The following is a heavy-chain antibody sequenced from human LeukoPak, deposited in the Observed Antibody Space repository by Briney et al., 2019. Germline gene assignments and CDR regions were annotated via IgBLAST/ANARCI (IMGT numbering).Heavy chain of an antibody. Sequence: GGSLRLSCAASGFTFSSYAMSWVRQAPGKGLEWVSAISGSGGSTYYADSVKGRFTISRDNSKNTLYLQMNSLRAVDTAAYDCAKIVGGSGSLYYFDYWGQGTLVTVSS. J-gene: IGHJ4*02. V-gene: IGHV3-23*01. CDR3: AKIVGGSGSLYYFDY. CDR1: GFTFSSYA. D-gene: IGHD3-10*01. CDR2: ISGSGGST.